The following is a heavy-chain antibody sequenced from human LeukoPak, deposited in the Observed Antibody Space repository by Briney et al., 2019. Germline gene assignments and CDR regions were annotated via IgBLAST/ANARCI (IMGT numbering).Heavy chain of an antibody. J-gene: IGHJ6*03. CDR3: ATTHGEILGSGAYYYYYMDV. CDR2: MEEYGSYI. D-gene: IGHD7-27*01. Sequence: GGSLRLSCVVSGFDFSGFSMSWVRQAPGKGLEWVAIMEEYGSYIFYVDSVKGRFIISRDNAKNSLYLQMNSLRAEDTAVYYCATTHGEILGSGAYYYYYMDVWGKGTTVTVSS. V-gene: IGHV3-7*01. CDR1: GFDFSGFS.